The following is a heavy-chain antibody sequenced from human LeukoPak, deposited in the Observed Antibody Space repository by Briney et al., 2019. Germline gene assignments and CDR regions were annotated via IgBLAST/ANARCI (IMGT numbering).Heavy chain of an antibody. D-gene: IGHD2/OR15-2a*01. CDR3: ATGGGSEGLSL. V-gene: IGHV4-59*05. J-gene: IGHJ4*02. CDR2: IYYTGST. CDR1: GGSISSYY. Sequence: SETLSLTCTVSGGSISSYYWSWIRQPPGKGLEWIGSIYYTGSTYYNPSLKSRVTISVDTSKNQFSLKLSSVTAADTAVYYCATGGGSEGLSLWGQGTLVTVSS.